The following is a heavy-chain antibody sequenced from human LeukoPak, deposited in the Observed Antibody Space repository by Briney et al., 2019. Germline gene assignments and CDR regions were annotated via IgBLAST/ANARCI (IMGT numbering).Heavy chain of an antibody. J-gene: IGHJ4*02. D-gene: IGHD4-17*01. Sequence: GGSLRLSCAASGFTFSSCEMNWVRQAPGKGLEGVSYITTSGRTIYYADSVKGRFTISRDNAKNSLYLQMNSLRAEDTAVYYCARGEDYGTNSFDYWGQGTLVTVSS. CDR1: GFTFSSCE. V-gene: IGHV3-48*03. CDR2: ITTSGRTI. CDR3: ARGEDYGTNSFDY.